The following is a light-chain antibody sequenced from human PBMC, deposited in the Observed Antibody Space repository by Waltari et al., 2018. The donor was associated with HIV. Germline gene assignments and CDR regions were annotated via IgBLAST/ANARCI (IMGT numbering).Light chain of an antibody. Sequence: EIVLTQSPATLSLSPGESATLPCRASQSVSTYLAWYQQKPGQAPRLLIFDASNRATGVPARFSGSGSGTEFTLTIDSLEPEDFAVYYCQQRSNWPPLTFGGGTKVDIK. CDR3: QQRSNWPPLT. CDR1: QSVSTY. J-gene: IGKJ4*01. CDR2: DAS. V-gene: IGKV3-11*01.